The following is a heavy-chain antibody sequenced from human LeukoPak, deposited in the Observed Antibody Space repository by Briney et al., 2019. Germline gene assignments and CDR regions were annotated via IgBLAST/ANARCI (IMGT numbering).Heavy chain of an antibody. Sequence: SETLSLTCTVSGGSISSSSYYWGWIRQPPGKGLEWIGSIYYSGSTYYNPSLKSRVTISVDTSKNQFSLKLSSVTAADTAVYYCAGDTDSSSGILKPLDYWGQGTLVTVSS. V-gene: IGHV4-39*07. CDR1: GGSISSSSYY. D-gene: IGHD6-13*01. CDR3: AGDTDSSSGILKPLDY. CDR2: IYYSGST. J-gene: IGHJ4*02.